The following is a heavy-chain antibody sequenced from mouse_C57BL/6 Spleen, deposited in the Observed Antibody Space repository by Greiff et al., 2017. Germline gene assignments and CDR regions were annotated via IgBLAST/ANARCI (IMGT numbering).Heavy chain of an antibody. J-gene: IGHJ2*01. D-gene: IGHD2-3*01. CDR1: GYTFTSYG. Sequence: VKLMESGAELARPGASVKLSCKASGYTFTSYGISWVKQRTGQGLEWIGEIYPRSGNTYYNEKFKGKATLTADKSSSTAYMELRSLTSEDSAVYFCARGDDGYLYFDYWGQGTTLTVSS. CDR2: IYPRSGNT. CDR3: ARGDDGYLYFDY. V-gene: IGHV1-81*01.